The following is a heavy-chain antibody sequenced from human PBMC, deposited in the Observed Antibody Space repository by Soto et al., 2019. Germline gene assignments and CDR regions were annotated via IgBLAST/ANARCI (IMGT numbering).Heavy chain of an antibody. V-gene: IGHV3-33*01. CDR1: GFTFSSYG. Sequence: PGGSLRLSCAASGFTFSSYGMHWVRQAPGKGLEWVAVIWYDGSNKYYADSVKGRFTISRDNSKNTLYLQMNSLRAEDTAVYYCARSAPWAEWLLYGIFDYWGQGTLVTVS. CDR3: ARSAPWAEWLLYGIFDY. D-gene: IGHD3-3*01. CDR2: IWYDGSNK. J-gene: IGHJ4*02.